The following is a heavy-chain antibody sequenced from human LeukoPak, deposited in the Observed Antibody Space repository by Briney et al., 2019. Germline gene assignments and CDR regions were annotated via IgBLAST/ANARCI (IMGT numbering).Heavy chain of an antibody. CDR1: GFTFSSYW. V-gene: IGHV3-7*01. J-gene: IGHJ4*02. Sequence: GGSLRLSCAASGFTFSSYWMSWVRQAPGKGLEWVANIKQDESEKFYVDSVKGRFTISRDNSKNTLYLQMNSLRAEDTAVYYCAKEPSYYDILTGYYFDYWGQGTLVTVSS. CDR2: IKQDESEK. D-gene: IGHD3-9*01. CDR3: AKEPSYYDILTGYYFDY.